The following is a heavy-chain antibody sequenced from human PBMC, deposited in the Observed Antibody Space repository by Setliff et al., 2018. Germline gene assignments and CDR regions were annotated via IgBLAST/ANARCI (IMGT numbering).Heavy chain of an antibody. CDR2: IYSTGST. D-gene: IGHD2-15*01. CDR1: GDSIYNHF. J-gene: IGHJ4*02. CDR3: ARGLNSVSWTFAY. Sequence: PSETLSLTCTVSGDSIYNHFWSWVRQPLGKGLEWIGYIYSTGSTNYNPSLKSRVAISIDTSKNQFSLKVNSVTAADTAIYYCARGLNSVSWTFAYWGQGSLVTVS. V-gene: IGHV4-4*08.